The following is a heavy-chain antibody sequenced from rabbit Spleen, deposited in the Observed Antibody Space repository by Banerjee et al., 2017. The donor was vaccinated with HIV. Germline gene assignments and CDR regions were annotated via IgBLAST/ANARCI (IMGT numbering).Heavy chain of an antibody. Sequence: QSLEESGGDLVKPGASLPLTCTASGFTLSNYYMCWVRQARGKGLEWIVCMDAGYSGSTFAACWAKDRFPSSKTTSTTVTPQMPSLTAADEATFFRARGAWSNDCMNLWGPGTLVPVS. J-gene: IGHJ4*01. CDR3: ARGAWSNDCMNL. CDR1: GFTLSNYY. D-gene: IGHD2-1*01. V-gene: IGHV1S40*01. CDR2: MDAGYSGST.